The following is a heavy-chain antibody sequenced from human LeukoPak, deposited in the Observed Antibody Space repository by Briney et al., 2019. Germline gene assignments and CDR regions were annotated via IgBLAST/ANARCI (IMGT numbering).Heavy chain of an antibody. CDR3: TQSSGWTEY. J-gene: IGHJ4*02. CDR2: IYYIGST. CDR1: GGSISSYY. Sequence: SETLSLTCTVSGGSISSYYWSWIRQPPGKGLEWIGYIYYIGSTNYNPSLKSRVTISVDTSKNQFSLKLSSVTAADTAVYYCTQSSGWTEYWGQGTLVTVSS. V-gene: IGHV4-59*08. D-gene: IGHD6-19*01.